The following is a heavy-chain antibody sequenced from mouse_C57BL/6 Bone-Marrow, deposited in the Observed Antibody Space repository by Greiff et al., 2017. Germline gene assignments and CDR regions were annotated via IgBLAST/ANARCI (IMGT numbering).Heavy chain of an antibody. J-gene: IGHJ2*01. CDR1: GYAFSSSW. CDR2: IYPGDGDT. Sequence: VQLQQSGPELVKPGASVKISCKASGYAFSSSWMNWVKQRPGKGLEWIGRIYPGDGDTNYNGKFKGKATLTADKSSSTAYMQLSSLTSEDSAVYFCANWAVDYWGQGTTLTVSS. V-gene: IGHV1-82*01. D-gene: IGHD4-1*01. CDR3: ANWAVDY.